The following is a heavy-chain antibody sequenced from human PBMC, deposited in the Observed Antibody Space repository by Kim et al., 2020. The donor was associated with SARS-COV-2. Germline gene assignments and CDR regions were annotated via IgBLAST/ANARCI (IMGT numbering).Heavy chain of an antibody. CDR3: ARSAGVGSSPNWFDP. V-gene: IGHV3-23*01. D-gene: IGHD6-13*01. J-gene: IGHJ5*02. Sequence: DSGKGRFTISRDNSKNTLYLQMNSLRAEDTAVYYCARSAGVGSSPNWFDPWGQGTLVTVSS.